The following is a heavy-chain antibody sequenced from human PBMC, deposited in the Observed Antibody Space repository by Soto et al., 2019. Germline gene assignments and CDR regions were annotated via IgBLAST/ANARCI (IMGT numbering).Heavy chain of an antibody. J-gene: IGHJ4*02. V-gene: IGHV3-53*01. CDR1: GFTVSSKF. CDR3: ARGDGDRYDGHGYLGRH. Sequence: GSLRLSCAASGFTVSSKFMTWVRQAPGKGLEWVSVIYTGGNTYYADSVKGRSTISRDSSKNTLYLKMNSLRAVDTAVYYCARGDGDRYDGHGYLGRHWGQGSLVTVSS. CDR2: IYTGGNT. D-gene: IGHD2-21*01.